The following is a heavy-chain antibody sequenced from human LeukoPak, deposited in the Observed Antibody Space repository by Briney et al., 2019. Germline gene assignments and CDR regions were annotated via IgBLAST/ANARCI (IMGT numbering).Heavy chain of an antibody. CDR3: AKGITFGGVISSSAFDI. V-gene: IGHV3-9*01. J-gene: IGHJ3*02. CDR2: ISWNSGSI. CDR1: GFTFDDYA. Sequence: GRSLRLSCAASGFTFDDYAMHWARQAPGKGLEWVSGISWNSGSIGYADSVKGRFTISRDNAKNSLYLQMNSLRAEDTALYYCAKGITFGGVISSSAFDIWGQGTMVTVSS. D-gene: IGHD3-16*02.